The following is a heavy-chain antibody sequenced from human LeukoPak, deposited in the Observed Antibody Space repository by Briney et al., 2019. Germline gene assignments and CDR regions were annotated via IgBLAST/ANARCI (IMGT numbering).Heavy chain of an antibody. CDR3: TTSGGGWDYFDF. CDR2: IKRKSDGGTT. Sequence: PGGSLRLSCAICGFTFSNAWMTWVRQVPGKGLEWVGPIKRKSDGGTTDYAAPGKGRFTISRDDSKNMLYLQMNNLKTEDPSVYYCTTSGGGWDYFDFWGQGTLVTVSS. D-gene: IGHD6-19*01. V-gene: IGHV3-15*01. CDR1: GFTFSNAW. J-gene: IGHJ4*02.